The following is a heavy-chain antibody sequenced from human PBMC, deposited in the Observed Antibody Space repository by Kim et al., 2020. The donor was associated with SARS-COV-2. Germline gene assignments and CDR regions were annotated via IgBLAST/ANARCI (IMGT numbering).Heavy chain of an antibody. CDR1: GFTFSSYA. V-gene: IGHV3-23*01. CDR3: AKGSGIVVRRKIDY. D-gene: IGHD2-21*01. Sequence: GGSLRLSCAASGFTFSSYAMSWVRQAPGKGLEWVSAISGSGGSTYYADSVKGRFTISRDNSKNTLYLQMNSLRAEDTAVYYCAKGSGIVVRRKIDYWGQGTLVTVSS. CDR2: ISGSGGST. J-gene: IGHJ4*02.